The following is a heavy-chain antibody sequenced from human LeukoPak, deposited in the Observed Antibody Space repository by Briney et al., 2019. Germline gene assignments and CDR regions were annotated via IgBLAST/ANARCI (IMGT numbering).Heavy chain of an antibody. CDR2: TYTGGNS. V-gene: IGHV3-53*01. Sequence: GGSLRLSCAASGFTVSSAHMVWVRQAPGKGLEWVSVTYTGGNSYYAGSVKGRFIISRDISKNTLYLQMNSLRAEDSALYYCARGGRGSAAVVAPRSFDIWGQGTMVTVSS. D-gene: IGHD3-22*01. CDR1: GFTVSSAH. J-gene: IGHJ3*02. CDR3: ARGGRGSAAVVAPRSFDI.